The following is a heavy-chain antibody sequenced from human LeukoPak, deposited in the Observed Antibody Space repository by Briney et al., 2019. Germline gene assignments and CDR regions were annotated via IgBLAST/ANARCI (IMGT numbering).Heavy chain of an antibody. Sequence: PSETLSLTCTVSGGSISSSSYYWGWIRQPPGKGLEWIGSIYYSGSTYYNPSLKSRVTISVDTSKNQFSLKLNSVTAADTAVYYCARGPTTVTRAFDYWGQGTLVIVSS. CDR1: GGSISSSSYY. V-gene: IGHV4-39*07. J-gene: IGHJ4*02. D-gene: IGHD4-17*01. CDR3: ARGPTTVTRAFDY. CDR2: IYYSGST.